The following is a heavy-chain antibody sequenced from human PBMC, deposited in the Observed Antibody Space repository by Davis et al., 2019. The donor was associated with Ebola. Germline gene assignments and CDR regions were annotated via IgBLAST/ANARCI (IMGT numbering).Heavy chain of an antibody. Sequence: PGGSLRLSCAASGFPFSSYSIHWVRQAPGKGLEWVAIMSYDGSNGYYADSVKGRFTISRDNSKNTLSLQMNGLRVEDTAIYYCAKDTTNIWFDIWGQGTNVTVSS. J-gene: IGHJ3*02. CDR3: AKDTTNIWFDI. D-gene: IGHD1-26*01. CDR2: MSYDGSNG. CDR1: GFPFSSYS. V-gene: IGHV3-30-3*01.